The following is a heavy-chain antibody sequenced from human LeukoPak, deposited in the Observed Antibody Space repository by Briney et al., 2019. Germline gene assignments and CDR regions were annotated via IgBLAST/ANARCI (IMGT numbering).Heavy chain of an antibody. J-gene: IGHJ4*02. CDR2: IWYNGSKK. V-gene: IGHV3-33*01. D-gene: IGHD3-10*01. CDR1: GFTFSDHG. CDR3: ARDPYGSGDGYFDY. Sequence: GRSLRLSCAASGFTFSDHGMHWVRQAPGKGLEWAAIIWYNGSKKYYAESVKGRFTISRDNSKNTLYLQMSSLRAEDTAVYYCARDPYGSGDGYFDYWGQGTLVTVSS.